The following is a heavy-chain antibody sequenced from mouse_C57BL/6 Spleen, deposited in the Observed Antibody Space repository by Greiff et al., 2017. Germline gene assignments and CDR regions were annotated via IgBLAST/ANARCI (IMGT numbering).Heavy chain of an antibody. V-gene: IGHV1-85*01. CDR2: IYPIDGST. Sequence: QVQLQQSGPELVKPGASVKLSCKASGYTFTSYDINWVKPRPGKGLEWIGWIYPIDGSTKYNEKFKGKATLTVDKSSSTAYMELHSRTSEDSAVYFCARRDYDGLAYWGQGTLVTVSA. J-gene: IGHJ3*01. CDR1: GYTFTSYD. CDR3: ARRDYDGLAY. D-gene: IGHD2-4*01.